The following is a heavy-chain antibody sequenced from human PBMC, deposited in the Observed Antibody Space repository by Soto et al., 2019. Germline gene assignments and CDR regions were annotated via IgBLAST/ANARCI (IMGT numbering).Heavy chain of an antibody. D-gene: IGHD3-9*01. CDR2: ISSSSSYI. Sequence: EVQLVESGGGLVKPGGSLRLSCAASGFTFSSYSMNWVRQAPGKGLEWVSSISSSSSYIYYADSVKGRFTISRDNAKNSLYLQMNSLRGEDTAVYYCARGGYYDILTGYPSTDYWGQGTLVTVSS. CDR1: GFTFSSYS. V-gene: IGHV3-21*01. CDR3: ARGGYYDILTGYPSTDY. J-gene: IGHJ4*02.